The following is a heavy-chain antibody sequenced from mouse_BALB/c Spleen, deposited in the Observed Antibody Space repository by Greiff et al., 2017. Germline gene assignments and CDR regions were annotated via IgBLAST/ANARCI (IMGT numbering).Heavy chain of an antibody. J-gene: IGHJ1*01. CDR1: GYTFTSYT. D-gene: IGHD2-1*01. CDR3: ARCYGNYRGGYFDV. V-gene: IGHV1-4*02. CDR2: INPSSGYT. Sequence: VQLQQSAAELARPGASVKMSCKASGYTFTSYTMHWVKQRPGQGLEWIGYINPSSGYTEYNQKFKDKTTLTADKSSSTAYMQLSSLTSEDSAVYYCARCYGNYRGGYFDVWGAGTTVTVSS.